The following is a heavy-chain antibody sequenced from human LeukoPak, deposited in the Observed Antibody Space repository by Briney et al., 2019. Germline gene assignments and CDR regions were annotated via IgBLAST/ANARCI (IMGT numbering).Heavy chain of an antibody. CDR2: IYYSGTT. V-gene: IGHV4-59*01. CDR3: ARVLRFWEAAGSLGWFDP. D-gene: IGHD6-13*01. Sequence: SETLSLTCTVSGGFISNYYWSWIRQPPGKGLEWLGYIYYSGTTNNNPSLKSRVTISVDTSKNQFSLRLTSVTAADTAVYYCARVLRFWEAAGSLGWFDPWGQGTLVTVSS. CDR1: GGFISNYY. J-gene: IGHJ5*02.